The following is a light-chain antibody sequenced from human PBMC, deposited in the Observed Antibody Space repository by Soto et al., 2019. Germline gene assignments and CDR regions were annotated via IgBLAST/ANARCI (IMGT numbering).Light chain of an antibody. CDR1: ESLLHANGYNY. CDR2: LGS. J-gene: IGKJ1*01. CDR3: MQSLQTPWT. V-gene: IGKV2-28*01. Sequence: DIVMTQSPLSLPVIPGEPASISCRSSESLLHANGYNYLDWYLQKPGRSPQLLIYLGSNRASGVPDRFSGSGSATDFTLKISRVEPEDVGVYYCMQSLQTPWTFGPGTKVDIK.